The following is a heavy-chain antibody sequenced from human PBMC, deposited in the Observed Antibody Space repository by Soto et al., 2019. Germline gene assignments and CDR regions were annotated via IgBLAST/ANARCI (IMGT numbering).Heavy chain of an antibody. V-gene: IGHV3-48*03. J-gene: IGHJ3*02. Sequence: GGSLRLSCAASGFTFSSYEMNWVRQAPGKGLEWVSYISSRGSTIYYADSVKGRFTISRDNAKNSLYLQMNSLRAEDTAVYYCARDVPYRGGCYYWAFDIWGQGTMVTVSS. D-gene: IGHD1-26*01. CDR2: ISSRGSTI. CDR1: GFTFSSYE. CDR3: ARDVPYRGGCYYWAFDI.